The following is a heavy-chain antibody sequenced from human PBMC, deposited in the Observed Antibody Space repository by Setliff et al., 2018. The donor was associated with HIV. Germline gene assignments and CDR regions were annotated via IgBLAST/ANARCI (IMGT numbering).Heavy chain of an antibody. J-gene: IGHJ4*02. V-gene: IGHV4-30-4*08. Sequence: TLSLTCTVSGDSIRSGDYYWSWIRQSPEKGLEWIGYTFHTGYTYYNPSLKSRIIISVDLAKNQLSLELTSVTAADTAVYYCGRQAWDHQSSGYFVDYWGQGTLVTVSS. CDR1: GDSIRSGDYY. CDR3: GRQAWDHQSSGYFVDY. D-gene: IGHD6-19*01. CDR2: TFHTGYT.